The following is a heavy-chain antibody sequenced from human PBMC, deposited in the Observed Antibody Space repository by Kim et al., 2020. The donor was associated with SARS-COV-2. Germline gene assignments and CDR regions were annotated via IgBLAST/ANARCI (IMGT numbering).Heavy chain of an antibody. J-gene: IGHJ3*02. Sequence: GGYLRLSCAASGFTFSSYGMHWVRQAPGKGLEWVAVIWYDGSNKYYADSVKGRFTISRDNSKNTLYLQMNSLRAEDTAVYYCARGLLLPDAFDIWGQGTMVTVSS. CDR1: GFTFSSYG. V-gene: IGHV3-33*01. CDR2: IWYDGSNK. CDR3: ARGLLLPDAFDI.